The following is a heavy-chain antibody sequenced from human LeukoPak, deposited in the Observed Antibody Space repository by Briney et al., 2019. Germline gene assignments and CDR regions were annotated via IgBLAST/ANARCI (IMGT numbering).Heavy chain of an antibody. CDR1: GFTFSNYA. J-gene: IGHJ4*02. D-gene: IGHD2-15*01. CDR2: MSYDGSNK. CDR3: AKDRFVVVVAAPGPLDY. V-gene: IGHV3-30*04. Sequence: GGSLRLSCAASGFTFSNYAMHWVRQAPGKGLEWVAVMSYDGSNKYYADSVKGRFTISRDNSKNTLYLQMNSLRTEDTAVYYCAKDRFVVVVAAPGPLDYWGQGTLVTVSS.